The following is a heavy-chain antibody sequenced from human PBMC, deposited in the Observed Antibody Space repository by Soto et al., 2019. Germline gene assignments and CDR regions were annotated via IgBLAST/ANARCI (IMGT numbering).Heavy chain of an antibody. J-gene: IGHJ5*02. D-gene: IGHD6-13*01. V-gene: IGHV5-51*01. Sequence: GESLKISCKGSGYSFAIYWIGWVRQMPGKGLEWMGIIYPGDSDTRYSPSFQGQVTISADKSISTAYLQWSSLKASDTAIYYCARLIAAPGTFDPWGQGTLVTVSS. CDR3: ARLIAAPGTFDP. CDR1: GYSFAIYW. CDR2: IYPGDSDT.